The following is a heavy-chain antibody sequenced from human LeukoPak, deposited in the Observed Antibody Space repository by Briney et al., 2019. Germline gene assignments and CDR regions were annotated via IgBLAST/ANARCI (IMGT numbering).Heavy chain of an antibody. CDR1: GYSISSGYY. J-gene: IGHJ6*03. D-gene: IGHD3-10*01. CDR2: IYHSGST. CDR3: ARSGRGVDSFYFYMDV. Sequence: SETLSLTCTVSGYSISSGYYWGWIRPPPGKGLEWIGSIYHSGSTYYNPSLKSRVTISVDTSKNQFSLKLSSVTAADTAVYYCARSGRGVDSFYFYMDVWGKGTTVTVSS. V-gene: IGHV4-38-2*02.